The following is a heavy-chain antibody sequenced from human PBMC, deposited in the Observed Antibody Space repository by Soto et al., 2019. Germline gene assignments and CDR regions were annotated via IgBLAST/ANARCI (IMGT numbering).Heavy chain of an antibody. CDR1: GGTFSSYS. J-gene: IGHJ4*02. D-gene: IGHD1-26*01. Sequence: QVQLVQSGDEVKKPGSSVKVSCKASGGTFSSYSINWVRQAPGQGLEWLGEIIPIFGTANYAQKFQGRVTITADESTSTAYIELSSLRSEDTAVYYCAREGGSHSWGIDYGGQGTLVTVSS. CDR2: IIPIFGTA. V-gene: IGHV1-69*01. CDR3: AREGGSHSWGIDY.